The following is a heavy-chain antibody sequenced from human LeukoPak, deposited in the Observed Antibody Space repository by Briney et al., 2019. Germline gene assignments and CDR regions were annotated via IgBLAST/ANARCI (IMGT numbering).Heavy chain of an antibody. Sequence: PGGSLRLSCAASGFTFSSYAMSWVRQAPGKGLEWVSAISSSGGSTYYADSVKGRSTISRDNSKSTLYLQMNSLRAEDTAVYYCAKAAYGDYAGGDYWGQGTLVTVSS. D-gene: IGHD4-17*01. CDR2: ISSSGGST. CDR3: AKAAYGDYAGGDY. V-gene: IGHV3-23*01. J-gene: IGHJ4*02. CDR1: GFTFSSYA.